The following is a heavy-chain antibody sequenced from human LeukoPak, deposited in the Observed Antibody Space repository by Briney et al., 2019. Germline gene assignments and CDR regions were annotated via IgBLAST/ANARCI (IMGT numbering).Heavy chain of an antibody. V-gene: IGHV3-7*01. J-gene: IGHJ4*02. CDR2: IIEGGDLK. D-gene: IGHD6-19*01. CDR1: GFTFSAYW. Sequence: PGGSLRLSCAASGFTFSAYWMTWVRQAPGKGLAWVANIIEGGDLKYYVDSVKGRFTISRDNTKNSLYLQMTSLRADDTAVYYCARVGKNGWDFDHWGQGTLVTVSS. CDR3: ARVGKNGWDFDH.